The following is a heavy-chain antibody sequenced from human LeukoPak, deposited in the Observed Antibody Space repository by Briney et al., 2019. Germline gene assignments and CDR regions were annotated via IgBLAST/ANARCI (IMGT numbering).Heavy chain of an antibody. J-gene: IGHJ4*02. Sequence: SETLSLTCTVSGGSISSYYWSWIRQPPGKGLEWIGYIYYSGSTNHNPSLKSRVTISVDTSKNQFSLKLSSVTAADTAAYYCARRGQAGYLYWGQGTLVTVSS. CDR2: IYYSGST. V-gene: IGHV4-59*01. CDR1: GGSISSYY. D-gene: IGHD3-16*02. CDR3: ARRGQAGYLY.